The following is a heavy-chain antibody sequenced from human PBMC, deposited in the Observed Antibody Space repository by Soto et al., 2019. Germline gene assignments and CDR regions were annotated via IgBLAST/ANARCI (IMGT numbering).Heavy chain of an antibody. CDR2: IAGTGGST. D-gene: IGHD3-16*01. CDR1: DFPVSIHA. V-gene: IGHV3-23*01. J-gene: IGHJ6*03. CDR3: ARGESDYYYYYMDV. Sequence: EVQLLESGGGFVRPGGSLRLSCEASDFPVSIHAMIWVRQAPGKGLQWVSTIAGTGGSTYYLDSVRGRFTVSTDKAKTTLYLNMNILRDDDTAIYYCARGESDYYYYYMDVWGKGTPVTVSS.